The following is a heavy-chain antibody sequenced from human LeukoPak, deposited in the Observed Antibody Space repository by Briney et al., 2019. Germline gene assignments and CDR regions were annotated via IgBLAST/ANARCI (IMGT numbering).Heavy chain of an antibody. CDR1: GFTFSSYS. V-gene: IGHV3-21*01. Sequence: GGSLRLPCAVSGFTFSSYSMNWVRQAPGKGLEWVSSISSSSSYIYYADSVKGRFTISRDNAKNSLYLQMNSLRAEDTAVYYCAGSLDFDYWGQGTLVTVSS. J-gene: IGHJ4*02. CDR3: AGSLDFDY. CDR2: ISSSSSYI. D-gene: IGHD1-26*01.